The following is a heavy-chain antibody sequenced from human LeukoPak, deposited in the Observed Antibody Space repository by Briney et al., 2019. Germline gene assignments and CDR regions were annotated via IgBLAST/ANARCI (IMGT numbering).Heavy chain of an antibody. CDR1: GFTFDDFA. CDR3: SDGFDI. V-gene: IGHV3-9*01. CDR2: INFNSSSI. J-gene: IGHJ3*02. Sequence: GRSLRLSCAASGFTFDDFAMQWVRQAPGKGLEWVSGINFNSSSIGYADSVKGRFTISRDNAKNSLYLQMNSLRAEDTALYYCSDGFDIWGPGTMVSVSS.